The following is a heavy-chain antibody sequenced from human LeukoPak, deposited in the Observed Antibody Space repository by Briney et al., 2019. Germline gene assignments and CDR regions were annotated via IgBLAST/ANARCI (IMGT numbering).Heavy chain of an antibody. CDR2: IYYSGST. CDR3: ARGSYSSSWYNNWFDP. Sequence: PSETLSLTCTVSGGSISSYYWSWIRQPPGKGLEWIGYIYYSGSTNYNPSLKSRVTISVDTSKNQFSLKLSSVTAADTAVYYCARGSYSSSWYNNWFDPWGQGTLVTVSS. J-gene: IGHJ5*02. V-gene: IGHV4-59*01. CDR1: GGSISSYY. D-gene: IGHD6-13*01.